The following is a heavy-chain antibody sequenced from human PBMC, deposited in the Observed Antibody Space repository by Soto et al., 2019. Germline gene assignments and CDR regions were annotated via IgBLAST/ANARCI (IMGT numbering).Heavy chain of an antibody. J-gene: IGHJ4*02. CDR1: GFTFSGFG. CDR3: ARGQEVGAHFFDS. V-gene: IGHV3-13*01. Sequence: PGGSLRLSCEASGFTFSGFGMHWVRQPTGKGLERVSTIGTAGDTYYAVSVKGRFTISRDNAKNSLSLQMNSLRAGDTAVYFCARGQEVGAHFFDSWGQGTQVTVSS. D-gene: IGHD2-15*01. CDR2: IGTAGDT.